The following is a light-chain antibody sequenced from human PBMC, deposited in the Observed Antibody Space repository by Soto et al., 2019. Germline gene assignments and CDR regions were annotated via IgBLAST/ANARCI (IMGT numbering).Light chain of an antibody. Sequence: DIQMTQSPSTLSASVGDRVTITCRASQNINIWLACYQQKAGKAPTLLIYDATSLESGVPSRFSGSGSGTAFTLTITILQTDDSSTYYCKKPRMYSPFTFGMGTKVHIK. CDR2: DAT. CDR1: QNINIW. J-gene: IGKJ3*01. V-gene: IGKV1-5*01. CDR3: KKPRMYSPFT.